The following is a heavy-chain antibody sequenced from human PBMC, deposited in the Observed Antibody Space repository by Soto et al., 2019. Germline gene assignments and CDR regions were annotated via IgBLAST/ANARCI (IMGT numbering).Heavy chain of an antibody. CDR3: ARPHDYVWGSYRTIQSYGMDV. J-gene: IGHJ6*02. Sequence: ASVKVSFKASGYTFTSYDINWVRQATGQGLEWMGWMNPNSGNTDYAQKFQGRVTMTRNTSISTAYMELSSLRSEDTAVYYCARPHDYVWGSYRTIQSYGMDVWGQGTTVTVSS. CDR2: MNPNSGNT. CDR1: GYTFTSYD. V-gene: IGHV1-8*01. D-gene: IGHD3-16*02.